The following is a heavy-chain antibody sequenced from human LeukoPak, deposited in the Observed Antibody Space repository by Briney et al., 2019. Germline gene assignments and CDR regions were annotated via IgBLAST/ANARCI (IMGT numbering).Heavy chain of an antibody. CDR1: GHTFTNYY. CDR2: INPSGGST. CDR3: ARDRTGYYYDSSGYYFDAFDI. V-gene: IGHV1-46*03. J-gene: IGHJ3*02. Sequence: GASVKVSCKASGHTFTNYYMHWVRQAPGQGLEWMGIINPSGGSTSYAQKFQGRVTMTRDTSTTTVYMELSSLRSEDTAVYSCARDRTGYYYDSSGYYFDAFDIWGQGTMVTVSS. D-gene: IGHD3-22*01.